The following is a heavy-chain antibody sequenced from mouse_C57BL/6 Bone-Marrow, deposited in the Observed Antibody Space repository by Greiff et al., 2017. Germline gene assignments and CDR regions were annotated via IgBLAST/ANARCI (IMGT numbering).Heavy chain of an antibody. V-gene: IGHV2-2*01. CDR2: IWRGGST. CDR1: GFSLTSYG. J-gene: IGHJ4*01. Sequence: VKVVESGPGLVQPSQSLSITCTASGFSLTSYGVHWVRQSPGQGLEWLGVIWRGGSTDYNAAFISRLSTSKDNSKSQVFFKMNSLQADDTAIYYCARGRDYYGSSYNYAMDYWGQGTSVTVSS. CDR3: ARGRDYYGSSYNYAMDY. D-gene: IGHD1-1*01.